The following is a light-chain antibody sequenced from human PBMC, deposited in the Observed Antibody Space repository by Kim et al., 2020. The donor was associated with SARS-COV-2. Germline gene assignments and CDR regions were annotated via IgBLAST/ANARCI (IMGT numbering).Light chain of an antibody. Sequence: GQKDNISCSGGSSNIGSNGVSWYQQLPGTAPKLLIYNNNQRPSGVPDRFSGSKSGTSASLDISVLQPEDEADYYCATWDDSLNGREFGGGTQLTVL. J-gene: IGLJ3*02. V-gene: IGLV1-44*01. CDR1: SSNIGSNG. CDR2: NNN. CDR3: ATWDDSLNGRE.